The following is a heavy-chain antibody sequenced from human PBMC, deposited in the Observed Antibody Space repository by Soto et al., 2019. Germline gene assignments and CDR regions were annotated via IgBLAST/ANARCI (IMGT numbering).Heavy chain of an antibody. CDR2: IRSKANSYAT. D-gene: IGHD6-19*01. CDR1: GFTFSGSA. CDR3: TTQLGYSSGWYWHYYYYGMDV. J-gene: IGHJ6*02. Sequence: EVQLVESGGGLVQPGGSLKLSCAASGFTFSGSAMHWVRQASGKGLEWVGRIRSKANSYATAYAASVKGRFTISRDDSKNTAYLQMNSLKTEDTAVYYCTTQLGYSSGWYWHYYYYGMDVWGQGTTVTVSS. V-gene: IGHV3-73*02.